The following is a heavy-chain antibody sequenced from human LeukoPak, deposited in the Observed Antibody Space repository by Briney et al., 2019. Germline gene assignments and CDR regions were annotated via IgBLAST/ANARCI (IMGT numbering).Heavy chain of an antibody. J-gene: IGHJ4*02. CDR3: AKVRQFTAATGTGLDY. CDR1: GFTFSNYG. D-gene: IGHD6-13*01. Sequence: GRSLRLSCAASGFTFSNYGMHWVRQTPGKGLDWVAVIWHDGSIKYYADSVRGRFTISRDNSMNTVYLQMNSLRVEDTAVYYCAKVRQFTAATGTGLDYWGKGTLVTVSS. V-gene: IGHV3-33*03. CDR2: IWHDGSIK.